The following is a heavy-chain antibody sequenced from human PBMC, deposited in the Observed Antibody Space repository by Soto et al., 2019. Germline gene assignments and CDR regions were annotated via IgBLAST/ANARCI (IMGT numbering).Heavy chain of an antibody. CDR3: ASPGYCSDGTCYPDY. CDR2: IHHSGST. CDR1: GGSLSGSY. D-gene: IGHD2-15*01. Sequence: QVQLQQWGAGLLKPSETLSLTCAVYGGSLSGSYWSWIRQPPGTGLEWIGEIHHSGSTYYNPSLKRRVTLSVDPSKHQFSLKLNSVTAADTAVYYCASPGYCSDGTCYPDYWGQGTLVTVSS. J-gene: IGHJ4*02. V-gene: IGHV4-34*01.